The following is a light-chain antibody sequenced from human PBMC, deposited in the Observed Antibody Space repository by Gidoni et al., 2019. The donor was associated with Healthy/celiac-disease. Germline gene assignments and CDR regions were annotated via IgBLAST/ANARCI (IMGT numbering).Light chain of an antibody. CDR1: SLRSYY. V-gene: IGLV3-19*01. CDR2: GKT. CDR3: NSRDSSGNHLE. J-gene: IGLJ3*02. Sequence: SSELTQDPAVSVALGQTVRITCQGDSLRSYYASWYQQKPGQAPVLVIYGKTKRPSGIPDRFSGSSSGNTASLTITGAQAEDEADYYCNSRDSSGNHLEFGGGTKLTVL.